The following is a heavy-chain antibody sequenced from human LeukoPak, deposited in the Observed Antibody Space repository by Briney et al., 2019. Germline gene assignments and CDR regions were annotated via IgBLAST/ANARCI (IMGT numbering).Heavy chain of an antibody. CDR1: GGSIISTTDY. CDR2: IYYSGST. D-gene: IGHD5-12*01. V-gene: IGHV4-39*01. Sequence: SETLSLTCTVSGGSIISTTDYWGWIRQPPGKGLEWIASIYYSGSTSYNPSLKSRVTMSVDTSKDQFSLRLTSVTAADTAVYFCARNQSSIQLAYSAHDRPGPYLWFDPWGQGTMVTVSS. J-gene: IGHJ5*02. CDR3: ARNQSSIQLAYSAHDRPGPYLWFDP.